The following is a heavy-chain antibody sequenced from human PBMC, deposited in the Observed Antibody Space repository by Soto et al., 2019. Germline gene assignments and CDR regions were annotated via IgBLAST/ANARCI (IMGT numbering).Heavy chain of an antibody. CDR1: GYPFTNYW. Sequence: PGESLKISCQGSGYPFTNYWIGWVRQMPGKGPEWMGIIYPGDSDTKYNPSFQGQVTISADKSITTTYLQWSSLKASDTAIYYCAASIFYYGMDVWGQGTTVTVSS. J-gene: IGHJ6*02. V-gene: IGHV5-51*03. CDR3: AASIFYYGMDV. CDR2: IYPGDSDT.